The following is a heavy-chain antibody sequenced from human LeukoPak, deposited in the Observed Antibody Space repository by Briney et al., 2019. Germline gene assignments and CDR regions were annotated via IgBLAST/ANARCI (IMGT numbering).Heavy chain of an antibody. V-gene: IGHV3-23*01. D-gene: IGHD3-22*01. J-gene: IGHJ3*02. CDR3: AKDVRALQNYYYRSGYFAACEI. Sequence: EEVSCISGSGGSTYYAVAVKGRFTIYRENCKNALYLQMISLRAEDTAVYYCAKDVRALQNYYYRSGYFAACEIWGQGRSATVSS. CDR2: ISGSGGST.